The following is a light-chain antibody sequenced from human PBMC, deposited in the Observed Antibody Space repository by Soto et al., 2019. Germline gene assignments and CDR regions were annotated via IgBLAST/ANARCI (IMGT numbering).Light chain of an antibody. CDR3: SSFRSTSTLYV. V-gene: IGLV2-14*01. J-gene: IGLJ1*01. CDR1: SSDVGAYNY. CDR2: DVS. Sequence: QSALTQPASVYGSPGQSITISCTGTSSDVGAYNYVSWYQQHPGKAPKLMIYDVSNRPSGVSNRFSGSKSGNTASLTISGFQAEDEADYYFSSFRSTSTLYVFGTGTKLTVL.